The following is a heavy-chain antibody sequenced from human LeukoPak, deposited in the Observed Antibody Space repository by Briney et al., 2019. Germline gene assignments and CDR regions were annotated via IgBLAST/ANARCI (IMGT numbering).Heavy chain of an antibody. CDR2: IYPGDSDT. D-gene: IGHD3-22*01. Sequence: GESLKISCKGSGYSFTSYWIGWVRQMPGKGLEWMGIIYPGDSDTRYSPSFQGPVTISADKSISTAYLQWSSLKASDTAMYYCARGGPYYYDSSPSSFDYWGQGTLVTVSS. CDR3: ARGGPYYYDSSPSSFDY. J-gene: IGHJ4*02. CDR1: GYSFTSYW. V-gene: IGHV5-51*01.